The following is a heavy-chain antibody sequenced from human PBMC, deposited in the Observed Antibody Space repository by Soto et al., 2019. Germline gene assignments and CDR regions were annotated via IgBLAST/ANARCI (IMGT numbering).Heavy chain of an antibody. Sequence: PGGSLRLSCAASGFTFSNNVMNWVRQAPGKGLEWVSGISDNGGSTYYADSVKGRCTISRDNSKNTLYLQMNSLRAEDTAVYYCAKEVYGAARGGMDVWGQGTKVTVSS. CDR2: ISDNGGST. CDR3: AKEVYGAARGGMDV. D-gene: IGHD3-10*01. V-gene: IGHV3-23*01. CDR1: GFTFSNNV. J-gene: IGHJ6*02.